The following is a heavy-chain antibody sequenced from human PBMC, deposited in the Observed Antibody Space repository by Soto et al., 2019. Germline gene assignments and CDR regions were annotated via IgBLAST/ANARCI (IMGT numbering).Heavy chain of an antibody. CDR2: ISAYNYNT. D-gene: IGHD2-15*01. V-gene: IGHV1-18*01. J-gene: IGHJ5*02. CDR1: GYTFTSYG. Sequence: ASVKVSCKASGYTFTSYGLSWVRQAPGQGLEWMGRISAYNYNTNYAQKLQGRVTMTTDTSTSTAYMELRSLRSDDTAVYYCARLDVVVVDINWFDPWGQGTLVTVSS. CDR3: ARLDVVVVDINWFDP.